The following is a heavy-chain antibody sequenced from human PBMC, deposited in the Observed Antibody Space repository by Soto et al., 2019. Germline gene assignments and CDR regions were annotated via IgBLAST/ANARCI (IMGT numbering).Heavy chain of an antibody. J-gene: IGHJ6*02. CDR2: IWYDGSNK. CDR3: ARDGRYYYDSSDNYGMDV. V-gene: IGHV3-33*01. Sequence: PGESLKISCAASGFTFTSYGMHWVRQAPGKGLEWVAVIWYDGSNKYSVDSVKGRFTISRDNSKNTVYLQMNSLRVEDTAVYYCARDGRYYYDSSDNYGMDVWGQGTTVTVSS. CDR1: GFTFTSYG. D-gene: IGHD3-22*01.